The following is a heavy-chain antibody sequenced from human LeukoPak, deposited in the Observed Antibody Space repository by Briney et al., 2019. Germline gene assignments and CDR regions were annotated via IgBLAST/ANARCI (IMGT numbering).Heavy chain of an antibody. V-gene: IGHV4-59*01. CDR1: GGSISSYY. CDR3: ARDRGATIFGVVIHDAFDI. D-gene: IGHD3-3*01. Sequence: SETLSLTCTVSGGSISSYYWSWIRQPPGKGLEWIGYIYCSGSTNYNPSLKSRVTISVDTSKNQFSLKLSSVTAADTAVYYCARDRGATIFGVVIHDAFDIWGQGTMVTVSS. J-gene: IGHJ3*02. CDR2: IYCSGST.